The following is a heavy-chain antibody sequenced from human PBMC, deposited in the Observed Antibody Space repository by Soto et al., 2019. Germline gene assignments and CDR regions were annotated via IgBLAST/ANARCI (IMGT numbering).Heavy chain of an antibody. V-gene: IGHV4-34*01. CDR2: INHSGST. CDR3: SRGRTAF. Sequence: QVQLQQWGAGLLKPSETLSLTCAVYGGSLSGYYWNWIRQPPGKGLEWIGEINHSGSTNYNPSLKGRVTISVDPSPSQFSLKLDSVTAADTAVYYCSRGRTAFWGQGTLVTVSS. J-gene: IGHJ1*01. CDR1: GGSLSGYY. D-gene: IGHD2-8*02.